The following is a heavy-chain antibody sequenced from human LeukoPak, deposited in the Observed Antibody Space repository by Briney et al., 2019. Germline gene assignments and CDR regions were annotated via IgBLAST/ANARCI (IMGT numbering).Heavy chain of an antibody. D-gene: IGHD3-10*01. CDR3: ARDYYGSGSPPYYYMDV. CDR2: INPNSGGT. V-gene: IGHV1-2*02. Sequence: ASVKVSCKASGYTFTGYYMHWVRQAPGQGLEWMGWINPNSGGTNYAQKFQGRVTMTRDTSISTAYMELSRLRSDDTAVYYCARDYYGSGSPPYYYMDVWGKGTTVTVSS. CDR1: GYTFTGYY. J-gene: IGHJ6*03.